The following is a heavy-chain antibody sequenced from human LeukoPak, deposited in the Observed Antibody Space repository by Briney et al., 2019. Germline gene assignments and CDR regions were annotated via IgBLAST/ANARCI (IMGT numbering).Heavy chain of an antibody. V-gene: IGHV1-18*04. CDR1: GYTFTGYY. CDR3: ARDYGSSWPYYFDY. J-gene: IGHJ4*02. CDR2: ISAYNGNT. Sequence: ASVKVSCKASGYTFTGYYMHWVRQAPGQGLEWMGWISAYNGNTNYAQKLQGRVTMTTDTSTSTAYMELRSLRSDDTAVYYCARDYGSSWPYYFDYWGQGTLVTVSS. D-gene: IGHD6-13*01.